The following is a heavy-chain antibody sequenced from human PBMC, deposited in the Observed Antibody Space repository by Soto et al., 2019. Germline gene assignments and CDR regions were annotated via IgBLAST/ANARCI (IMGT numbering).Heavy chain of an antibody. D-gene: IGHD6-19*01. CDR2: IYSSGST. V-gene: IGHV4-4*07. CDR3: ARELVAGKIFGY. Sequence: SETLSLTCIVSGGSISGNYWSWIRQPAGKGLEWIGRIYSSGSTSYNPSLKSRVFMAEDTSKNQFSLKLSSVTAADTAVYYCARELVAGKIFGYWGQGTLVTVSS. J-gene: IGHJ4*02. CDR1: GGSISGNY.